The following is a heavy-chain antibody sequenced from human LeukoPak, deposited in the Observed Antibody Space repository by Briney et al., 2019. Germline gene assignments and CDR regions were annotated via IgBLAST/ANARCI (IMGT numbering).Heavy chain of an antibody. CDR1: GYTFTGYY. CDR3: ARDMVRGVIIGIDY. V-gene: IGHV1-2*02. Sequence: ASVKVSCKASGYTFTGYYMHWVRQAPGQGLEWMGWINPNSGGTNYAQKFQGRVTITRDTSISTAYMELSRLRSDDTAVYYCARDMVRGVIIGIDYWGQGTLVTVSS. J-gene: IGHJ4*02. D-gene: IGHD3-10*01. CDR2: INPNSGGT.